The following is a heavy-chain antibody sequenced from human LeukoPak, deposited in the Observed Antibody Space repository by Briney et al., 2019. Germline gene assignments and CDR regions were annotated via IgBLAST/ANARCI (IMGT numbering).Heavy chain of an antibody. CDR3: ASSNHYYGMDV. CDR1: GGSISSSSYY. CDR2: IYYSGST. Sequence: SETLSLTCTVSGGSISSSSYYWGWIRQPPGKGLEWIGSIYYSGSTYYNPSLKSRVTISVDTSKNQFSLKLSSVTAADTAVYYCASSNHYYGMDVWGQGTTVTVSS. D-gene: IGHD6-13*01. V-gene: IGHV4-39*01. J-gene: IGHJ6*02.